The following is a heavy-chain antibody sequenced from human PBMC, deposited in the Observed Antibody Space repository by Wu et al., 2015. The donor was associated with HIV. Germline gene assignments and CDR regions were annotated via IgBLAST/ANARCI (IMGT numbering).Heavy chain of an antibody. CDR2: INYSGTT. J-gene: IGHJ5*02. Sequence: QVQLQQWGAGLLKPSETLSLTCGVYGGSFSDYQWSWIRQSAGKGLEWIGEINYSGTTNYNPSLGSRVIISADTSKNQFSLRLQSVTAADTAVYYCARGQPLYSGGWSIWNWFRPLGPGEPGHRLL. V-gene: IGHV4-34*02. CDR1: GGSFSDYQ. D-gene: IGHD6-19*01. CDR3: ARGQPLYSGGWSIWNWFRP.